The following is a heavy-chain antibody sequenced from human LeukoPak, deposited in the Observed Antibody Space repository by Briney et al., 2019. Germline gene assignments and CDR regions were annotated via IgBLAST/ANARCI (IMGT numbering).Heavy chain of an antibody. CDR2: INPNSGGT. J-gene: IGHJ5*02. CDR1: GYTFAGYY. CDR3: ARGKDNSGYWGRWWFDP. D-gene: IGHD3-22*01. Sequence: ASVKVSCKASGYTFAGYYMHWVRQAPGQGPEWMGWINPNSGGTDYAQRFQGRVTVTRDTSISTAYMELSRLKSDDTAVYYCARGKDNSGYWGRWWFDPWGQGTLVTVSS. V-gene: IGHV1-2*02.